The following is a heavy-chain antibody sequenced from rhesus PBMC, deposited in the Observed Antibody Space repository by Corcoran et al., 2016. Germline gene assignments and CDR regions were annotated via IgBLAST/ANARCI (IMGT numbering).Heavy chain of an antibody. D-gene: IGHD4-11*01. CDR3: ARHNYAKRYGLDS. Sequence: QVQLQESGPGLVKPSETLSLTCAFSGGSISGYYWRWIRPPPGKGLEWIGRIYGSGGSNDNNPALKRRVTMSTDTSKNQFSVKLSAVTAADTAVYYCARHNYAKRYGLDSWGQGVVVTVSS. CDR2: IYGSGGSN. J-gene: IGHJ6*01. V-gene: IGHV4-160*01. CDR1: GGSISGYY.